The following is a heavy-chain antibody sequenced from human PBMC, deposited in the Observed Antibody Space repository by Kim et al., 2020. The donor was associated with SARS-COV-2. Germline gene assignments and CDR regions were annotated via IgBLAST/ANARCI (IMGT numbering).Heavy chain of an antibody. CDR3: ASEGSYSDY. V-gene: IGHV3-7*01. D-gene: IGHD3-10*01. J-gene: IGHJ4*02. Sequence: SGKYEVDPGKGRFTISRDNAKNSLYLQMNSLRAEDTAVYNCASEGSYSDYWGQGTLVTVSS. CDR2: SGK.